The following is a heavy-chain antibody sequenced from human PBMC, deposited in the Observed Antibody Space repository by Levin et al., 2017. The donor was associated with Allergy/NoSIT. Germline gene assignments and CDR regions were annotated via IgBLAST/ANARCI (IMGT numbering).Heavy chain of an antibody. V-gene: IGHV3-23*01. CDR2: ISGYGITT. D-gene: IGHD6-6*01. J-gene: IGHJ4*02. CDR3: ARPAGAGSSLRVFDY. CDR1: GFSFSSYA. Sequence: GESLKISCETSGFSFSSYAINWVRQVPGKGREWVSDISGYGITTRYADSVKGRFAVSRDNSRNTVYLEMNSLKVDDTGIYYCARPAGAGSSLRVFDYWGQGVSVTVSS.